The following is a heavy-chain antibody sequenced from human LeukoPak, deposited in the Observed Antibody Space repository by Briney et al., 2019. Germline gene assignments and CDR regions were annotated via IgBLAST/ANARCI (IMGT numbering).Heavy chain of an antibody. Sequence: GGSLRLSCAASGFTFSSYGMHWVRQAPGKGLEWVAIIWYDGSNKYYADSVKGRFTISRDNSKNTLYLQMNSLRAEDTAVYYCARDPDGGVVPRSYAFDIWGQGTMVTVSS. CDR2: IWYDGSNK. CDR3: ARDPDGGVVPRSYAFDI. V-gene: IGHV3-33*01. D-gene: IGHD2-2*01. CDR1: GFTFSSYG. J-gene: IGHJ3*02.